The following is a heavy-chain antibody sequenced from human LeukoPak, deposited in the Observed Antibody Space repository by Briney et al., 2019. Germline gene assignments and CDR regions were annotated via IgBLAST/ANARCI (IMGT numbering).Heavy chain of an antibody. CDR3: AKKCGLVAPAAIAGPFNWFDP. CDR2: IYSGGST. Sequence: GGSLRLSCAASGFTVSSNYMSWVRQAPGKGLEWVSVIYSGGSTYYADSVKGRFTISRDNSKNTLYLQMNSLRAEDTAVYYCAKKCGLVAPAAIAGPFNWFDPWGQGTLVTVSS. J-gene: IGHJ5*02. CDR1: GFTVSSNY. D-gene: IGHD2-2*02. V-gene: IGHV3-66*01.